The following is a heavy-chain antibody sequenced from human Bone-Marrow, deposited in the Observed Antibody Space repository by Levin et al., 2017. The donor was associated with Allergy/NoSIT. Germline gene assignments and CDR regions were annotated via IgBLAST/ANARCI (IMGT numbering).Heavy chain of an antibody. D-gene: IGHD2-8*01. CDR2: ISYDGSNK. CDR1: GFTFSSYA. CDR3: ASNKELMVYEVPMPIDP. Sequence: GGSLRLSCAASGFTFSSYAMHWVRQAPGKGLEWVAVISYDGSNKYYADSVKGRFTISRDNSKNTLYLQMNSLRAEDTAVYYCASNKELMVYEVPMPIDPWGQGTLVTVSS. J-gene: IGHJ5*02. V-gene: IGHV3-30*04.